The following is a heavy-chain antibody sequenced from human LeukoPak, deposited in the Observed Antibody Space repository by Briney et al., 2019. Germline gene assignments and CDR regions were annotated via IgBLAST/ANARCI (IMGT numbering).Heavy chain of an antibody. V-gene: IGHV4-34*01. J-gene: IGHJ4*02. CDR1: GGSFSDYY. CDR2: INHSGST. CDR3: ARGVGYSYGYRAARFDY. Sequence: PSETLSLTCAVYGGSFSDYYWSWIRQPPGKGLEWIGEINHSGSTNYNPSLKSRVTISVDTSKNQFSLKLSSVTAADTAVYYCARGVGYSYGYRAARFDYWGQGTLVTVSS. D-gene: IGHD5-18*01.